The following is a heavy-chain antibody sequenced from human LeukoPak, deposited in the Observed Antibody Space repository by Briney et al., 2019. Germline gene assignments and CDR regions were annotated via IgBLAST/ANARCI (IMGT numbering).Heavy chain of an antibody. CDR1: GYSFTNYW. D-gene: IGHD5-12*01. CDR2: TYPGDSDT. CDR3: ARQGTIVAGTLGTTFDY. V-gene: IGHV5-51*01. Sequence: GESLKISCKASGYSFTNYWIGWVRQMPGKGLEWMGITYPGDSDTKYSPSFQGQVTLSADKSINPAYLQWSSLRASDTAMYYCARQGTIVAGTLGTTFDYWGQGTLLTVSS. J-gene: IGHJ4*02.